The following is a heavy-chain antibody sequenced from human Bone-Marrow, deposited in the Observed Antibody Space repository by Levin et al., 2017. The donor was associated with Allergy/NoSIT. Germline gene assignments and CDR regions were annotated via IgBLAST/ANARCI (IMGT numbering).Heavy chain of an antibody. CDR2: ISARRTTM. Sequence: GASVKVSCAASGFTFSTYGMIWVRQAPGKGLEWISYISARRTTMYYADSVKGRFTISRDDAKNTLYLQMNSLRTEDTAVYYCARDEESYGDAFDIWGQGTMVTVSS. D-gene: IGHD2-8*01. V-gene: IGHV3-48*01. J-gene: IGHJ3*02. CDR1: GFTFSTYG. CDR3: ARDEESYGDAFDI.